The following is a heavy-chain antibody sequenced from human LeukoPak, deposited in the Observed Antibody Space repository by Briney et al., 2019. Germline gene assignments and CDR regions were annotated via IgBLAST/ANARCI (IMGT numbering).Heavy chain of an antibody. J-gene: IGHJ6*02. D-gene: IGHD3-3*01. V-gene: IGHV4-59*08. CDR1: GGSVSSFY. Sequence: SETLSLTCAVSGGSVSSFYWSWIRQPPGKGLECIAYIQHSGSTNYNPSLKSRVTISVDTSKNQFSLKLSSVTAADTAVYYCARHQGDSWSGYTYAMDVWGQGTTVTVSS. CDR2: IQHSGST. CDR3: ARHQGDSWSGYTYAMDV.